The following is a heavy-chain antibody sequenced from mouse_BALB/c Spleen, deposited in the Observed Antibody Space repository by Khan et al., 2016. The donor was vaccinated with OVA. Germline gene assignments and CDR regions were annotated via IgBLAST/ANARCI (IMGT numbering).Heavy chain of an antibody. CDR2: IYPGSGST. CDR3: TRWSYWLAY. CDR1: GYTFTSYW. Sequence: LQQPGSELVRPGASVKLSCKASGYTFTSYWMHWVKQRPGQGLEWIGDIYPGSGSTNYDEKFKSKATLPVDTSSSTAYMQLSSLTSEDSAVYYCTRWSYWLAYWGQGTLVTVSA. D-gene: IGHD2-12*01. J-gene: IGHJ3*01. V-gene: IGHV1S22*01.